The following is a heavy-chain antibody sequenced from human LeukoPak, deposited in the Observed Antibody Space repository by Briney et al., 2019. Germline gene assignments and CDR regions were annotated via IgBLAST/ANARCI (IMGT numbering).Heavy chain of an antibody. D-gene: IGHD1-26*01. Sequence: GGSLRLSCAASGFTFSSYAMSWVRQAPGKGPEWVASIKQDGSVKYYADSVKGRFAISRDNAKNSLYLQMNSLRAEDTARYYCAKWDIYSGFYYIDSWGQGTLATVSS. V-gene: IGHV3-7*01. CDR2: IKQDGSVK. J-gene: IGHJ4*02. CDR1: GFTFSSYA. CDR3: AKWDIYSGFYYIDS.